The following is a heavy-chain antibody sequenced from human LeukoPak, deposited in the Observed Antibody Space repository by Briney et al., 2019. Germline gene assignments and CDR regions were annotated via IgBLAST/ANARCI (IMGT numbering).Heavy chain of an antibody. CDR2: IIPIFGTA. Sequence: GASVKVSRKASGGTFSSYAISWVRQAPGQGLEWMGGIIPIFGTANYAQKFQGRVTITADEPTSTAYMELSSLRSEDTAVYYCARGRSSSWYNDFDYWGQGTLVTVSS. V-gene: IGHV1-69*13. CDR3: ARGRSSSWYNDFDY. D-gene: IGHD6-13*01. J-gene: IGHJ4*02. CDR1: GGTFSSYA.